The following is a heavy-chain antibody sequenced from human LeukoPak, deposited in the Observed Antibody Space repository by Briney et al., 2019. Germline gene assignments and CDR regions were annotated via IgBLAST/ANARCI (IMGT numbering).Heavy chain of an antibody. J-gene: IGHJ4*02. D-gene: IGHD1-26*01. Sequence: GGSLRLSCAASGFTFSTYWMSWVRQAPGKGLEWVANIKQDGSEKFYVDSVKGRFTISRDNSKNTLYLQMNSLRAEDTAVYYCAKPSGSYSVFDYWGQGTLVAVSS. V-gene: IGHV3-7*05. CDR1: GFTFSTYW. CDR2: IKQDGSEK. CDR3: AKPSGSYSVFDY.